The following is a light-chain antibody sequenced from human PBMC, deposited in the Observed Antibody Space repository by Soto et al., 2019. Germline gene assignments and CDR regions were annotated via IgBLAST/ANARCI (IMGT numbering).Light chain of an antibody. J-gene: IGLJ1*01. CDR3: QSYDSSLSGSYV. CDR2: DNN. Sequence: QSVLTQPPSVSGAPGQRVTISCTGSSSNIGAGYDVHWYQQLPGTAPKVLIYDNNNRPSGVPDRISGSKSGTSASLAITVLQAEDEADYYCQSYDSSLSGSYVFGTGTKV. V-gene: IGLV1-40*01. CDR1: SSNIGAGYD.